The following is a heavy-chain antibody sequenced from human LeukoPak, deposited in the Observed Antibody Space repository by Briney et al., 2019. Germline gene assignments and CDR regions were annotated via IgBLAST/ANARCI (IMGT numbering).Heavy chain of an antibody. Sequence: GGSLRLSCAVSGFTFSSYAMHWVRQAPGKGLEWVAVISYDGSNKYYADSVKGRFTISRDNSKNTLYLQMNSLRAEDTAVYYCARGLDYGDYVFDYWGQGTLVTVSS. CDR1: GFTFSSYA. V-gene: IGHV3-30-3*01. D-gene: IGHD4-17*01. CDR2: ISYDGSNK. J-gene: IGHJ4*02. CDR3: ARGLDYGDYVFDY.